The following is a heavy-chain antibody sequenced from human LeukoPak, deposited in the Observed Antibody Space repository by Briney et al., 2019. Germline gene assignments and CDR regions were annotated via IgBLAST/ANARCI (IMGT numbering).Heavy chain of an antibody. V-gene: IGHV4-39*01. CDR3: ARPGILTGYFDY. Sequence: SETLSLTCTGSGGSISSSSYYWGWIRQPPGKGLEWIGSIYYSGSTYYNPSLKSRVTISVDTSKNQFSLKLSSVTAADTAVYYCARPGILTGYFDYWGQGTLVTVSS. J-gene: IGHJ4*02. D-gene: IGHD3-9*01. CDR2: IYYSGST. CDR1: GGSISSSSYY.